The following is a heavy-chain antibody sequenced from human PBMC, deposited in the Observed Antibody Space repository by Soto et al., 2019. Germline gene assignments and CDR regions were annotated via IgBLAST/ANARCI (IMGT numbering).Heavy chain of an antibody. V-gene: IGHV1-58*01. CDR1: GFTFTSSA. CDR2: IVVGSGNT. CDR3: AAEGSGYYYGMDV. D-gene: IGHD2-15*01. Sequence: SVKVSCKASGFTFTSSAVQWVRQARGQRLEWIGWIVVGSGNTNYAQKFQERVTITRDMSTSTAYMELSSLRSEDTAVYYCAAEGSGYYYGMDVWGQGTTVTSP. J-gene: IGHJ6*02.